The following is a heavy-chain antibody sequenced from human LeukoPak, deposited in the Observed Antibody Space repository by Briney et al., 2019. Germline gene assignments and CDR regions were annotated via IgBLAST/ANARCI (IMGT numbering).Heavy chain of an antibody. V-gene: IGHV4-30-4*01. D-gene: IGHD3-22*01. Sequence: SETLSLTCTVSGGSISSGDYYWSWIRQPPGKGLEWIGYIYYSGSTYYNPSLKSRVTISVDTSKNQFSLKLSSVTAADTAVYYCARDERYYSDSSRGHGMDVWGQGTTVTVSS. CDR1: GGSISSGDYY. J-gene: IGHJ6*02. CDR2: IYYSGST. CDR3: ARDERYYSDSSRGHGMDV.